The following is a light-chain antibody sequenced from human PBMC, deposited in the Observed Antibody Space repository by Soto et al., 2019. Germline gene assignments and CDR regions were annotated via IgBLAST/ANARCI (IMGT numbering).Light chain of an antibody. CDR1: QTVRNNY. J-gene: IGKJ4*01. CDR3: QQFSSYPLT. Sequence: EFLFTQSLGTLSLSPGERPTLSCRASQTVRNNYLAWYQQTTGQPPRLLIYDASSRAPGIPDRFSGARSGADFTLAVSRLEPEDFAVYYCQQFSSYPLTFGGGTKV. V-gene: IGKV3-20*01. CDR2: DAS.